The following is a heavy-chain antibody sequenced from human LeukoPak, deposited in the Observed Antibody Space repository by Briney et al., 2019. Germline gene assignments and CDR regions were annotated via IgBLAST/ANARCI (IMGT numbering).Heavy chain of an antibody. CDR3: VRDGYDDIVRVAFDN. Sequence: SETLSLTCSVSGGSIRRSSYYWGWIRQPPGKGLEWIGSIYNSGTTYYNASLKSRVTISVDTSKNQFSLKLSSVTAADTAVYYCVRDGYDDIVRVAFDNWGQGALVTVSS. V-gene: IGHV4-39*07. CDR2: IYNSGTT. D-gene: IGHD5-12*01. CDR1: GGSIRRSSYY. J-gene: IGHJ4*02.